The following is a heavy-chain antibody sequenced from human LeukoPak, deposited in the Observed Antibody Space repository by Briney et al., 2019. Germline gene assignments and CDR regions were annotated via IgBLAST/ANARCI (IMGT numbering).Heavy chain of an antibody. Sequence: GGSLRLSCAASGFTFSSYAMHWVRQAPGKGLEWVAVISYDGSNKYYADSVKGRFTISRDNSKNTLYLQMNSLRAEDTAVYYCARLVVGATKGPGDYWGQGTLVTVSS. CDR2: ISYDGSNK. D-gene: IGHD1-26*01. J-gene: IGHJ4*02. CDR1: GFTFSSYA. CDR3: ARLVVGATKGPGDY. V-gene: IGHV3-30*04.